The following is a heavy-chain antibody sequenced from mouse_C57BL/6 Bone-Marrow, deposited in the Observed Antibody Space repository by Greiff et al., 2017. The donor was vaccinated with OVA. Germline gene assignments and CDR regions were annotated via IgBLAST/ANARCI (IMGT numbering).Heavy chain of an antibody. V-gene: IGHV1-5*01. CDR3: TRYRQHRQLED. Sequence: VQLQQSGTVLARPGASVKMSCKTSGYTFTSYWMHWVKQRPGQGLEWIGAIYPGNSDTSYNQKFKGKAKLTAVTSASPAYMELSSLTNEDDAVYYCTRYRQHRQLEDWGKGTTRTVSS. D-gene: IGHD3-2*01. CDR1: GYTFTSYW. CDR2: IYPGNSDT. J-gene: IGHJ2*01.